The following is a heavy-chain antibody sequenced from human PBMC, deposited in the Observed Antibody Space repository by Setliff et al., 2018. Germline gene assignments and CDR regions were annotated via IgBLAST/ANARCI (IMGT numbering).Heavy chain of an antibody. Sequence: PSETLSLTCTVYGGSFSNYYWSWIRQPPGKGLEWVSVISSDGGSIYYADSVKGRFTISRDNSKNTLYLEMNRLRTEDTAVYYCGKGDTVTSFYLISSWGQGTQVTVSS. V-gene: IGHV3-23*03. CDR2: ISSDGGSI. CDR1: GGSFSNYY. J-gene: IGHJ4*02. D-gene: IGHD4-4*01. CDR3: GKGDTVTSFYLISS.